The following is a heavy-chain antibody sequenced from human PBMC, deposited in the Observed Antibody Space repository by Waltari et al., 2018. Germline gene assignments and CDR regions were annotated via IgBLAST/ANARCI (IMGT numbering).Heavy chain of an antibody. CDR2: INQDGSDR. Sequence: EVQLVVPGGGLVQPGGSLRRFCGASGFPFNSFGMSWIRQAPGKGLEWVASINQDGSDRRYVDSVKDRFTISRDNARNSLFLQMNSLTAEDTAMYYCARVPYYINIWFDSWGQGTLVTVSS. D-gene: IGHD3-22*01. CDR1: GFPFNSFG. J-gene: IGHJ5*01. V-gene: IGHV3-7*01. CDR3: ARVPYYINIWFDS.